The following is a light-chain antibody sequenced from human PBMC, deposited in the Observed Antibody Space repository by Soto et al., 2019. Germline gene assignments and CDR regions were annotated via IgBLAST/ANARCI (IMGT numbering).Light chain of an antibody. CDR2: SVS. Sequence: EIVMTQSPATLSVSPGERATLSCRASQSVSTNVAWYQQKPGQAPRLLIYSVSNRATGIPARFSGSGSGTDFTLTISSLEPEDFAVYYCQQRANWWTFGQGTKVEVK. CDR3: QQRANWWT. J-gene: IGKJ1*01. V-gene: IGKV3-11*01. CDR1: QSVSTN.